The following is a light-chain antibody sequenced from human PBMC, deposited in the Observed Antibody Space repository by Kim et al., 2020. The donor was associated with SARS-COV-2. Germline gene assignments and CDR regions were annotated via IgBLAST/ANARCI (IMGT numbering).Light chain of an antibody. CDR2: KAS. J-gene: IGKJ4*01. CDR1: QRISSW. CDR3: QQYNSYSST. V-gene: IGKV1-5*03. Sequence: SSVGDRVTIPCRATQRISSWLAWYQQKTGKAPKRLIYKASSLESGVPSRFSGSGSGTEFTLTISSLQPDDFAAYYCQQYNSYSSTFGGGTKVDIK.